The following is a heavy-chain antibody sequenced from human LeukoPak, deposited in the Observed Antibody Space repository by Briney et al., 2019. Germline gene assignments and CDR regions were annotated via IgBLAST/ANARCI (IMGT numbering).Heavy chain of an antibody. CDR2: FDPEDGET. Sequence: ASVKLSCKVSGYTLTELSMHWVRQAPGKGLEWMGGFDPEDGETIYAQKFQGRVTMTEDTSTDTAYMELSSLRSEDTAVYYCATNLRFIPVGATFWFDPWGQGTLVTVSS. V-gene: IGHV1-24*01. CDR1: GYTLTELS. D-gene: IGHD1-26*01. CDR3: ATNLRFIPVGATFWFDP. J-gene: IGHJ5*02.